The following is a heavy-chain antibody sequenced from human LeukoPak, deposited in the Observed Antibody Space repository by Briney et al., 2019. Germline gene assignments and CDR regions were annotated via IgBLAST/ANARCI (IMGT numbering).Heavy chain of an antibody. CDR2: INHSGST. CDR1: GGSFSGYY. Sequence: KPSETLSLTCAVYGGSFSGYYWSWIRQPPGKGLEWIGEINHSGSTNYNPSLKSRVTISVDTSKNQFSLKLSSVTAADTAVYYCAGRRRDGYNSPPDYWGQGTLVTVSS. CDR3: AGRRRDGYNSPPDY. V-gene: IGHV4-34*01. J-gene: IGHJ4*02. D-gene: IGHD5-24*01.